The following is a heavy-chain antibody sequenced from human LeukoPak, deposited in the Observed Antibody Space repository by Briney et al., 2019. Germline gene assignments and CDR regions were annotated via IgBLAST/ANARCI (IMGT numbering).Heavy chain of an antibody. D-gene: IGHD3-22*01. CDR1: GGSISSYY. CDR2: IYTSGST. CDR3: ARDRRLTMIAILITDAFDI. J-gene: IGHJ3*02. V-gene: IGHV4-4*07. Sequence: PSETLSLTCTVSGGSISSYYWSWIRQPAGKGLEWIGRIYTSGSTNYNPSLKSRVTMSVDTSKNQFSLRLTSVTAADTAVYYCARDRRLTMIAILITDAFDIWGQGTMFTVSS.